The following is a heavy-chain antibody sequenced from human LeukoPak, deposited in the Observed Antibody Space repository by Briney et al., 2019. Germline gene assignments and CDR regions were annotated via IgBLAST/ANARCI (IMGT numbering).Heavy chain of an antibody. CDR2: INPNSGGT. CDR1: GYTFTGYY. J-gene: IGHJ6*02. Sequence: GPSVKVSCKASGYTFTGYYMHCAPQARGQGLEDMRWINPNSGGTNYAQKFQGRVNMNRVKSISTAYMELSRLRSDDTAVYYCARDKLRSAPVGFYYYYGMDVWGQGTTVTVSS. V-gene: IGHV1-2*02. CDR3: ARDKLRSAPVGFYYYYGMDV. D-gene: IGHD1-26*01.